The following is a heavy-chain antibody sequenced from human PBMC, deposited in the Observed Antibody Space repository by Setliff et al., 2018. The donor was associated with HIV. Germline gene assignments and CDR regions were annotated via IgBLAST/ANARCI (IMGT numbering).Heavy chain of an antibody. Sequence: ASVKVSCKTSGDTFTSYDINWVRQAAGHGLEWMGWMTPYSGNTGYAQKFQGRVSMTRNTSISTAYMELSSLRSDDTAVYYCARDDPLYYDSSGYYYVVAFDIWGQGTMVTVSS. J-gene: IGHJ3*02. CDR2: MTPYSGNT. D-gene: IGHD3-22*01. V-gene: IGHV1-8*02. CDR1: GDTFTSYD. CDR3: ARDDPLYYDSSGYYYVVAFDI.